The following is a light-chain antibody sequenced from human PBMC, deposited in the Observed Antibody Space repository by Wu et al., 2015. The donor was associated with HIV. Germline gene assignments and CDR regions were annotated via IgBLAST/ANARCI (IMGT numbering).Light chain of an antibody. V-gene: IGKV3-11*01. CDR3: QHRSNWPT. Sequence: EIVLTQSPATLSLSPGERATLSCRASQRISTFLAWYQQKPGQAPRLLIYDASNRAPGIPARFSGSGSGTDFILTISSLDPEDSALYFCQHRSNWPTFGQGTKVEIQ. CDR2: DAS. J-gene: IGKJ1*01. CDR1: QRISTF.